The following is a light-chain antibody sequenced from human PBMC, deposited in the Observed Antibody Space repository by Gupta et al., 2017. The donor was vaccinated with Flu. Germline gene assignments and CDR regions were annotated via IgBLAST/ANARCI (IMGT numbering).Light chain of an antibody. CDR3: QQDNNCPLT. Sequence: EIVMTQSPPTLSVSPGERATLSCRASQSVSSNLAWYQQKPGQAPRLLIYGASTRATGIPARFSGSGSGTEFTLTISSLQSEDFAVYYCQQDNNCPLTFGRGTKVEIK. CDR2: GAS. J-gene: IGKJ4*01. V-gene: IGKV3-15*01. CDR1: QSVSSN.